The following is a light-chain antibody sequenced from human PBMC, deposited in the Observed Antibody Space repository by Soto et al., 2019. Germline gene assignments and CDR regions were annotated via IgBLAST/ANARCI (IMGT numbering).Light chain of an antibody. Sequence: DIQMAQSPSSLSASVGDRVTISCQASQDITNDVNWYQQKPGKAPKLLMYDASNLERGVPSRFSASGSGTDFTFTISSLQSEDIATYYFQQYDSLPLTIGQGTQLEIK. V-gene: IGKV1-33*01. CDR2: DAS. J-gene: IGKJ2*01. CDR1: QDITND. CDR3: QQYDSLPLT.